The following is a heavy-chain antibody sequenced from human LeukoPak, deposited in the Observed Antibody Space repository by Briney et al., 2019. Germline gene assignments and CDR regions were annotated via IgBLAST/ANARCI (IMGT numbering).Heavy chain of an antibody. CDR3: ATAVGTTGGYYFNY. CDR1: GFTFSSYW. Sequence: GGSLRLSCAASGFTFSSYWMTWVRQAPGKGLEWVANIKQDGSGKFYVDSVKGRFTISRDNAKNSLYLQMDSLRAEDTTVYYCATAVGTTGGYYFNYWGPGTLVTVSS. V-gene: IGHV3-7*04. J-gene: IGHJ4*02. CDR2: IKQDGSGK. D-gene: IGHD1-26*01.